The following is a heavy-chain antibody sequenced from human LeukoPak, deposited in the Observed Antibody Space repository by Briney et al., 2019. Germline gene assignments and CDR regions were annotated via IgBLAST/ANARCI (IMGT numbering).Heavy chain of an antibody. D-gene: IGHD6-6*01. V-gene: IGHV4-61*02. J-gene: IGHJ4*02. CDR3: ARERRGYGSSSWFDY. Sequence: SETLSLTCTVSGGSISSGSYYWSWIRQPAGKGLEWIGRIYTSGSTNYNPSLKSRVTISVDTSKNQFSLKLSSVTAADTAVYYCARERRGYGSSSWFDYWGQGTLVTVSS. CDR1: GGSISSGSYY. CDR2: IYTSGST.